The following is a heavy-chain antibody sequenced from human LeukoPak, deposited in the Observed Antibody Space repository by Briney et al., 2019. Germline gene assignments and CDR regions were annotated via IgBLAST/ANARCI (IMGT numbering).Heavy chain of an antibody. V-gene: IGHV4-34*01. Sequence: SETLSLTCAVYGGSFSGYYWSWIRQPPGKGLEWIGEINHSGSTNYNPSLKSRVTISVDTSKNQFSLKLSSVTAADTAVYYCARWARGMHVWGQGTTVTVSS. CDR2: INHSGST. J-gene: IGHJ6*02. CDR1: GGSFSGYY. CDR3: ARWARGMHV.